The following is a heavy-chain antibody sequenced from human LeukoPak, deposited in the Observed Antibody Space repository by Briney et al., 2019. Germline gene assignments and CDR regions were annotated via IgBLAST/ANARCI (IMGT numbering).Heavy chain of an antibody. CDR1: GYTFTTHG. J-gene: IGHJ2*01. Sequence: RWASVKVSCKASGYTFTTHGIAWVRQAPGQGLEWMGWISAHNGNTNYAQSLQGRVTMTRDTSTNTAYMELRSLRSDDTAVYYCARDGYFDLWGRGTLVTVSS. V-gene: IGHV1-18*01. CDR3: ARDGYFDL. CDR2: ISAHNGNT.